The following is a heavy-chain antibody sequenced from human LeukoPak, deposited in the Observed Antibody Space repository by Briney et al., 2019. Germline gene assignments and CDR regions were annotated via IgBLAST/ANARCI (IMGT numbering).Heavy chain of an antibody. CDR3: ARVLRYFDWLLEDV. J-gene: IGHJ6*04. V-gene: IGHV3-66*01. CDR1: GFTVSSNY. CDR2: IYSGGST. D-gene: IGHD3-9*01. Sequence: GGSLRLSCVASGFTVSSNYMSWVRQAPGKGLEWVSVIYSGGSTYYADSVKGRFTISRDNSKNTLYLQMNSLRAEDTAVYYCARVLRYFDWLLEDVWGKGTTVTISS.